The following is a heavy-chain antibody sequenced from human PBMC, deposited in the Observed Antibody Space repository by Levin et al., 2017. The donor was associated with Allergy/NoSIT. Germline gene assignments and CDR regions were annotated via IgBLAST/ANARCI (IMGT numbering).Heavy chain of an antibody. J-gene: IGHJ4*02. Sequence: GGSLRLSCAASGFTFSSYGMHWVRQAPGKGLEWVAVISYDGSNKYYADSVKGRFTISRDNSKNTLYLQMNSLRAEDTAVYYCAKDLPLDYWGQGTLVTVSS. CDR1: GFTFSSYG. CDR2: ISYDGSNK. CDR3: AKDLPLDY. V-gene: IGHV3-30*18.